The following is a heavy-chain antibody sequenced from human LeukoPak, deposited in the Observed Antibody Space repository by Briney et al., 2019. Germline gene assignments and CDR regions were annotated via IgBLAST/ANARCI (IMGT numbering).Heavy chain of an antibody. V-gene: IGHV1-69*04. D-gene: IGHD3-22*01. J-gene: IGHJ4*02. CDR1: GGTFSSYA. CDR3: AVESSGYYYGGGVFDY. CDR2: IIPIFGIA. Sequence: ASVKVSCKASGGTFSSYAISWVRQAPGQGLEWMGRIIPIFGIANYAQKFQGRVTITADKSTSTAYVELSSLRSEDTAVYYCAVESSGYYYGGGVFDYWGQGTLVTVSS.